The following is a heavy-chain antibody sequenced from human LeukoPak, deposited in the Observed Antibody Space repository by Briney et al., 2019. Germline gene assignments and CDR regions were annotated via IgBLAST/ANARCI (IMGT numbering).Heavy chain of an antibody. V-gene: IGHV3-48*03. CDR1: GFTFSSYE. J-gene: IGHJ3*02. D-gene: IGHD4-17*01. CDR2: ISSSGSTI. Sequence: GGSLRLSCAASGFTFSSYEMNWVRQAPGKGLEWVSYISSSGSTIYYADSVKGRFTISRDNAKNSLYLQMNSLRAEDTALYYCAKDTDYEPFNAFDIWGQGTMVTVSS. CDR3: AKDTDYEPFNAFDI.